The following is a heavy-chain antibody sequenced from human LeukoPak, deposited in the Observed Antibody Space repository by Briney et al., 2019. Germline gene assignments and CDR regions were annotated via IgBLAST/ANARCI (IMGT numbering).Heavy chain of an antibody. J-gene: IGHJ4*02. CDR3: AVGDSSGYYYGY. CDR1: GGSISSSSYY. V-gene: IGHV4-39*07. Sequence: PSETLSLTCTVSGGSISSSSYYWGWIRQTPGKGLEWIGSIYYSGSTYYNPSLKSRVTISVDTSKNQFSLKLSSVTAADTAVYYCAVGDSSGYYYGYWGQGTLVTVSS. CDR2: IYYSGST. D-gene: IGHD3-22*01.